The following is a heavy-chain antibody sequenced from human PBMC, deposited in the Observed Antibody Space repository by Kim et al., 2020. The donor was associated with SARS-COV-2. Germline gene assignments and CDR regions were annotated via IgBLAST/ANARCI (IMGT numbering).Heavy chain of an antibody. CDR3: SRGSPPPYYDILTGYYTLNWFDP. V-gene: IGHV4-59*13. CDR1: GGSISSYY. J-gene: IGHJ5*02. Sequence: SETLSLTCTVSGGSISSYYWSWIRQPPGKGLEWIGYIYYSGSTNYNPSLKSRVTISVDTSKNQFSLKLSSVTAADTAVYYCSRGSPPPYYDILTGYYTLNWFDPWGQGTLVTVSS. CDR2: IYYSGST. D-gene: IGHD3-9*01.